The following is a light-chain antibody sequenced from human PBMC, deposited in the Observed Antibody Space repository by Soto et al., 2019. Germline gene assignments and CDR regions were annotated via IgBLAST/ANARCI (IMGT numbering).Light chain of an antibody. CDR1: QSVSNY. CDR3: VQRSTWPWT. J-gene: IGKJ1*01. Sequence: IVLTQSPATLSLSPGARATLSCRAGQSVSNYLAWYHQKPGQAPRLLIYDTFNRATGIPARFSGSGSGTDFTLTISRLEPEDLAVYFCVQRSTWPWTIGQGTKVEIK. V-gene: IGKV3-11*01. CDR2: DTF.